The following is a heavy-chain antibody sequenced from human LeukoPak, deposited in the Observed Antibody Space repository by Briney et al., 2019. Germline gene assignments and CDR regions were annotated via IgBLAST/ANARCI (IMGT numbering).Heavy chain of an antibody. D-gene: IGHD3-22*01. CDR1: GFTFSSYD. CDR2: FGTAGDT. J-gene: IGHJ4*02. V-gene: IGHV3-13*01. Sequence: GGSLRLSCAASGFTFSSYDMHWVRQATGKGLEWVSAFGTAGDTYYPGSVKGRFTISRENAKNSLYLQMNSLRAGDTAVYYCARGSYYDSSGYYFDYWGQGTLVTVSS. CDR3: ARGSYYDSSGYYFDY.